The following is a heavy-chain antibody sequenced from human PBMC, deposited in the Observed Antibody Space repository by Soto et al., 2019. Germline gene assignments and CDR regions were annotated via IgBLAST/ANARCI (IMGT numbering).Heavy chain of an antibody. V-gene: IGHV3-33*01. CDR2: TRHDGTNK. Sequence: AGGSLRLSCATSGFTFSNYGMHWVPQAPGKGLEWVAVTRHDGTNKYYADSVKGRFTISRDNSKNTVHLQMNSLRGEDTAVYYCARDLSGPLDYRGQGTLVTVSS. J-gene: IGHJ4*02. CDR3: ARDLSGPLDY. CDR1: GFTFSNYG.